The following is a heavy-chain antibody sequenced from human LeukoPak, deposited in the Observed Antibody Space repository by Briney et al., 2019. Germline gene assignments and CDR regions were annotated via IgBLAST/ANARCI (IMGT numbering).Heavy chain of an antibody. CDR2: IKSDGITI. CDR1: GFTFSNYM. CDR3: LRDLNWSLDQ. V-gene: IGHV3-74*01. D-gene: IGHD1-20*01. Sequence: PGGSLRLSCAASGFTFSNYMMHWVRQAPGKGLVWVSRIKSDGITITYADSVKGRFTISRDNAKNTLYLQMNSQRAEDTAVYYCLRDLNWSLDQWGQGTLVTVSS. J-gene: IGHJ4*02.